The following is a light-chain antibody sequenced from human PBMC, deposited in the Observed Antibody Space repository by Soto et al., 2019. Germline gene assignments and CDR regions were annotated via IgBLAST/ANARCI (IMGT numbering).Light chain of an antibody. J-gene: IGKJ4*01. V-gene: IGKV1-39*01. CDR3: QQYIRWPIT. CDR1: QTISSS. Sequence: DIQMTQSPSSLSASVGDRVTIACRASQTISSSLNWYQHEPGKAPKLLIYTASSLQSGVPARFSGSGSGTEFTLTISSLQSEDFAVYYCQQYIRWPITFGGGTKVDIK. CDR2: TAS.